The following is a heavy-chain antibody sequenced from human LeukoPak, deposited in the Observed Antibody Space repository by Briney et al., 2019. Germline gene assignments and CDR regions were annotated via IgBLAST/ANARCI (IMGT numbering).Heavy chain of an antibody. Sequence: ASVKVSCKASGYTFTGYYMHWVRQAPGQGLEWMGRINPNSGGTNCAQKFQGRVTRTRDTSISTAYMELSKLRSEDTAVYYCASIVVRGVIDYWGQGTLVTVSS. V-gene: IGHV1-2*06. D-gene: IGHD3-10*01. CDR1: GYTFTGYY. CDR3: ASIVVRGVIDY. J-gene: IGHJ4*02. CDR2: INPNSGGT.